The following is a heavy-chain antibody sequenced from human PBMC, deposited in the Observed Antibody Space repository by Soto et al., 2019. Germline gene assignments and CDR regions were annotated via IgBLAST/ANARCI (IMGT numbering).Heavy chain of an antibody. D-gene: IGHD3-22*01. J-gene: IGHJ4*02. CDR2: IGGSGRTT. Sequence: EVQLLESGGGLVQPGGSVSLSCAASAFTFTNYAMSWVRQAPGKGLEWVSGIGGSGRTTYYADSVKGRFTISRDNSNNTLFLQMNSLRAEDTAVYYCAKSRYSDSSGDFYDYWGQGTLVTVSS. CDR1: AFTFTNYA. CDR3: AKSRYSDSSGDFYDY. V-gene: IGHV3-23*01.